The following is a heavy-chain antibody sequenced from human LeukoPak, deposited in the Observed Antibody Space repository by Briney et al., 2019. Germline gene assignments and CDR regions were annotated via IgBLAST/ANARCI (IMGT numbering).Heavy chain of an antibody. CDR2: IYHSGST. J-gene: IGHJ5*02. CDR1: GGSISSTTYS. Sequence: SETLSLTCTVSGGSISSTTYSWNWIRQPPGKGLEWIGFIYHSGSTSYNPSLKSRVTISVDTSKNQFSLKLSSVTAADTAVYYCARAAYYDFWSGQIPWFDPWGQGTLVTVSS. V-gene: IGHV4-30-2*01. D-gene: IGHD3-3*01. CDR3: ARAAYYDFWSGQIPWFDP.